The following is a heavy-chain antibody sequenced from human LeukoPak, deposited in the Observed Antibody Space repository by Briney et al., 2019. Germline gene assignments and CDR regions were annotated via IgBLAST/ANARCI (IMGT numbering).Heavy chain of an antibody. CDR2: ISSSSSYI. J-gene: IGHJ4*02. D-gene: IGHD3-3*01. CDR3: ARSLRFLEWLLDY. Sequence: GGSLRLSCAASGFTFSSYSMNWVRQAPGKGLEWVSSISSSSSYIYYADSVKGRFTISRDNAKNSLYLQMNSLRAEDTAVYYRARSLRFLEWLLDYWGQGTLVTVSS. CDR1: GFTFSSYS. V-gene: IGHV3-21*01.